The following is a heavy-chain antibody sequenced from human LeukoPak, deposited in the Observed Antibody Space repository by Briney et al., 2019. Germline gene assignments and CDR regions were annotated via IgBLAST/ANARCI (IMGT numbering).Heavy chain of an antibody. CDR1: GYTFTSYD. CDR3: ATELYSSSRAYAFDI. D-gene: IGHD6-13*01. CDR2: MSPNSGNT. Sequence: ASVKVSCKASGYTFTSYDINWVRQATGQGLEWMGWMSPNSGNTGYAQKFQGRVTMTEDTSTDTAYMELSSLRSEDTAVYYCATELYSSSRAYAFDIWGQGTMVTVSS. J-gene: IGHJ3*02. V-gene: IGHV1-8*01.